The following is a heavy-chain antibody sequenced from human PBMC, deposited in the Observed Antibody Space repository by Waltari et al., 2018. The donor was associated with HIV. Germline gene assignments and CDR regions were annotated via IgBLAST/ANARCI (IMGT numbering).Heavy chain of an antibody. CDR2: MNPGATEK. V-gene: IGHV3-7*01. D-gene: IGHD2-15*01. CDR1: GFIVSCHR. CDR3: ARIPGSATWYDY. J-gene: IGHJ4*02. Sequence: EVQLVESGGGLVQPGGSLRLYCAASGFIVSCHRMCWFGPDPVKGLEWVASMNPGATEKQYVDSVKGRFTIARDNAKNSLYLQMNSLRVEDTAVYYCARIPGSATWYDYWGQGTLVTVSS.